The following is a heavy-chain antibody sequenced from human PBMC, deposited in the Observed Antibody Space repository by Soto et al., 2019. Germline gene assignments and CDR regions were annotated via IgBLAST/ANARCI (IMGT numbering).Heavy chain of an antibody. D-gene: IGHD7-27*01. Sequence: QVQLVESGGGVVQPGRSLRLSCAASGFTFSSYGMHWVRQAPGKGLEWVAVIWYDGSNKYYADSVKGRFTISRDNSKITLYLQMNSLRAEDTAVYYGARLTGAPVYGMDVWGQGTTVTVSS. CDR3: ARLTGAPVYGMDV. CDR2: IWYDGSNK. J-gene: IGHJ6*02. CDR1: GFTFSSYG. V-gene: IGHV3-33*01.